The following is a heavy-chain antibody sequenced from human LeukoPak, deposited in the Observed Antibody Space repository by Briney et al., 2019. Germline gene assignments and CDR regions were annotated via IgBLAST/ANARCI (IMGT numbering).Heavy chain of an antibody. V-gene: IGHV3-11*01. CDR1: GFTFSDYY. J-gene: IGHJ3*02. Sequence: GGSLRLSCAASGFTFSDYYMSWIRQAPGKGLEWVSYISSSGSTIYYADSVKGRFTISRDNAKNTLYLQMNSLRAEDTAVYYCAKDSWYDMLRQDACDIWGQGTMVTVSS. CDR2: ISSSGSTI. D-gene: IGHD1-1*01. CDR3: AKDSWYDMLRQDACDI.